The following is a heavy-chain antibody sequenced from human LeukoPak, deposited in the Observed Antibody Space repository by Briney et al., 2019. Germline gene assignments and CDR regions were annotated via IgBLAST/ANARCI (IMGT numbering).Heavy chain of an antibody. CDR1: GFTFSGSS. CDR3: SAYCNNTSCHGE. J-gene: IGHJ4*02. CDR2: IRSNANSYAT. Sequence: PGGSLRLSCAASGFTFSGSSMHWVRQASGKGLEWVGRIRSNANSYATVYAASVKGRFTISRDDSKNTAYLQMNSLKTEDTAVYYCSAYCNNTSCHGEWGQGILVTVSS. D-gene: IGHD2-2*01. V-gene: IGHV3-73*01.